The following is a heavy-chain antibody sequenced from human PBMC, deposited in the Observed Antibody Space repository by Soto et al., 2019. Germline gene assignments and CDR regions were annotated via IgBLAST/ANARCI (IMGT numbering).Heavy chain of an antibody. J-gene: IGHJ4*02. CDR2: INGRSNYK. CDR1: GFSFSTYN. V-gene: IGHV3-21*02. D-gene: IGHD7-27*01. CDR3: VREDGLVGSNSAFDQ. Sequence: EVELLESGGGLVKPGGSLRLSCAASGFSFSTYNMNWVRQAPGKGLECVSSINGRSNYKYYTDSVKGRFTISRDNPKNSLYLQMDSLRVEDTAVYYCVREDGLVGSNSAFDQWGQGTLVIVSS.